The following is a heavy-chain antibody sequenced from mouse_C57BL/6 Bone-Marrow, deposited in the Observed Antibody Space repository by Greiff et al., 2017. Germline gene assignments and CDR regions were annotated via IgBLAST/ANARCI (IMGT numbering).Heavy chain of an antibody. CDR3: ARGYNWSWYFDD. J-gene: IGHJ1*03. V-gene: IGHV14-2*01. Sequence: EVQLQQSGAELVKPGASVTLSCTASGFNFTAYYLHWVKPRTEQGLEWIGRLDPEDGDNTYAQKFQGKAPLTVDPSSNTAYLQLSRLTSEDTAVYYCARGYNWSWYFDDWGTGTTGTVSS. CDR2: LDPEDGDN. CDR1: GFNFTAYY. D-gene: IGHD1-3*01.